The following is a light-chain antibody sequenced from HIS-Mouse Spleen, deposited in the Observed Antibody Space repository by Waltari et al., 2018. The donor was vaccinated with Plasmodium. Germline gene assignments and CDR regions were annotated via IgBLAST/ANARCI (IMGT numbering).Light chain of an antibody. CDR2: DAS. J-gene: IGKJ4*01. V-gene: IGKV3-11*01. CDR3: QQRSNWPPLT. CDR1: QSVSSY. Sequence: EIVLTQSPATLSLSQGEGAPPPCRASQSVSSYLAWYQQKPGQAPRLLIYDASNRATGIPARFSGSGSGTDFTLTISSLEPEDFAVYYCQQRSNWPPLTFGGGTKVEIK.